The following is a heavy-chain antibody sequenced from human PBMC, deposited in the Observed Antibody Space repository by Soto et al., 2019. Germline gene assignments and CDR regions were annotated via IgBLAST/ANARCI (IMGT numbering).Heavy chain of an antibody. CDR2: STHTGNT. V-gene: IGHV1-18*01. J-gene: IGHJ4*02. D-gene: IGHD3-10*01. CDR1: GYTFTHYV. Sequence: QVQLVQSGPEVKKPGASVKVSCKTSGYTFTHYVINWVRQAPGQGLDWMGFSTHTGNTKYAQKFEGRVAMTTDTSSSTADMEVRSLRSDDTALYYCARSGEHPLDYWGQGTPVTVSS. CDR3: ARSGEHPLDY.